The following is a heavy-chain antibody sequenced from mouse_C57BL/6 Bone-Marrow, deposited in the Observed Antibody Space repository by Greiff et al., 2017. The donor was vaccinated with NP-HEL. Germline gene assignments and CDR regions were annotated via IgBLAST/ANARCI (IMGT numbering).Heavy chain of an antibody. J-gene: IGHJ1*03. V-gene: IGHV2-2*01. Sequence: VQLVESGPGLVQPSPSLSITCTVSGFSLTSYGVHWVRQSPGKGLEWLGVIWSGGSTDYNAAFIYRLSISKDNSKSHVFFKMNSLQADDTAIYYFARRSADYYGSSYGYFDVWGTGTTVTVSS. CDR1: GFSLTSYG. CDR3: ARRSADYYGSSYGYFDV. CDR2: IWSGGST. D-gene: IGHD1-1*01.